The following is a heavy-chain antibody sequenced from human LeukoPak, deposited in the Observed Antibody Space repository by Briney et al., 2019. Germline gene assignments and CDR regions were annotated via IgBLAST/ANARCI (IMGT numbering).Heavy chain of an antibody. J-gene: IGHJ4*02. Sequence: TGGSLRLSCAASGFTFSSYWMSWVRQAPGKGLEWVANIKQDGSEKYYVDSVKGRFTISRDNAKNSLYLQMNSLRAEDTAVYYCARERDSSSWYHGGFDYWGQGTLVTVSS. CDR1: GFTFSSYW. CDR2: IKQDGSEK. D-gene: IGHD6-13*01. CDR3: ARERDSSSWYHGGFDY. V-gene: IGHV3-7*01.